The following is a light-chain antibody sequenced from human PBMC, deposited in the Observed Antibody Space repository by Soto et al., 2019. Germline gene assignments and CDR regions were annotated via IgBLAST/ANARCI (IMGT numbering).Light chain of an antibody. CDR2: LGS. CDR1: QSLLHSNGYNY. Sequence: DIVMTKSPLSLPVTPGEPASISCRSSQSLLHSNGYNYLDWYLQKPGQSPQLLIYLGSNRASGVHDRFSGSGSGTDFTLKISRVEAEDVGVYYCMQALQTPRTFGQGTKVEIK. V-gene: IGKV2-28*01. J-gene: IGKJ1*01. CDR3: MQALQTPRT.